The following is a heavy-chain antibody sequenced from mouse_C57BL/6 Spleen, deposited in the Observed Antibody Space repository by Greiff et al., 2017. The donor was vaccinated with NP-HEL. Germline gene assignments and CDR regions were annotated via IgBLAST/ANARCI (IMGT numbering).Heavy chain of an antibody. V-gene: IGHV5-15*01. J-gene: IGHJ4*01. CDR2: ISNLAYSI. D-gene: IGHD2-5*01. CDR3: ARGVSNYAGYYAMDY. CDR1: GFTFSDYE. Sequence: EVKLMESGGGLVQPGGSLKLSCAASGFTFSDYEMAWVRQAPRKGPEWVAFISNLAYSIYYADTVTGRFTISRENAKNTLSLEMSSLRSEDTAMYYCARGVSNYAGYYAMDYWGQGTSVTVSS.